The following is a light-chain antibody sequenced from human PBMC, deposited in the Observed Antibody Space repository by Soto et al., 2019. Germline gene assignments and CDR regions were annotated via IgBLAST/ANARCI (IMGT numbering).Light chain of an antibody. V-gene: IGLV1-40*01. CDR2: GNS. Sequence: QSVLTQPPSVSGAPGQRVTISCTGSSSNIGAGYDVHWYQQIPGTAPNLLIYGNSNRTSGVPDRFSGAKSGTSASLAITGLQAEEEADYYCQSYDSSLSGVVFGGGTKLTVL. J-gene: IGLJ2*01. CDR3: QSYDSSLSGVV. CDR1: SSNIGAGYD.